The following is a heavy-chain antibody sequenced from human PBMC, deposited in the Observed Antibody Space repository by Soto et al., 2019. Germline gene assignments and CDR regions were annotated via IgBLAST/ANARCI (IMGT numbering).Heavy chain of an antibody. CDR3: ARKGVTSSWYGGGHDN. D-gene: IGHD6-13*01. CDR1: GYPFTSYG. J-gene: IGHJ4*02. V-gene: IGHV1-18*03. CDR2: IRPYNGDT. Sequence: ASVKVSCKTSGYPFTSYGISWVRQAPGQGLEWMGWIRPYNGDTNSAQNFQGRVTMTTDTSTSTAYMELRSLRSDDMAVYYCARKGVTSSWYGGGHDNWGQGTLVPVSS.